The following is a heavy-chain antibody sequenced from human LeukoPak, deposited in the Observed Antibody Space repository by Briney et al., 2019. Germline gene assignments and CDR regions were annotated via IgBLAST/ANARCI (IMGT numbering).Heavy chain of an antibody. CDR1: GGTFSSYA. D-gene: IGHD5-12*01. Sequence: ASVKVSCTASGGTFSSYAINWVRQATGQGLEWMGWMNPNSGNTGYAQKFQGRVTMTRNTSISTAYMELSSLRSEDTAVYYCARGRVDIVATIIYYYYGMDVWGQGTTVTVSS. J-gene: IGHJ6*02. V-gene: IGHV1-8*02. CDR2: MNPNSGNT. CDR3: ARGRVDIVATIIYYYYGMDV.